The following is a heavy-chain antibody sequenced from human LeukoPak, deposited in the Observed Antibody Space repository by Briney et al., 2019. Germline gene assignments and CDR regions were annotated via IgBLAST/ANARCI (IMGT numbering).Heavy chain of an antibody. CDR2: INPNSGGT. V-gene: IGHV1-2*02. Sequence: ASVKVSCKASGYTFTGYYMHWVRQAPGQGLEWMGWINPNSGGTNYAQKFQGRVTMTRDTSISTAYMELGRLRSDDTAVYYCARGRAYSSGWYPWYYYYGMDVWGQGTTVTVSS. D-gene: IGHD6-19*01. CDR3: ARGRAYSSGWYPWYYYYGMDV. CDR1: GYTFTGYY. J-gene: IGHJ6*02.